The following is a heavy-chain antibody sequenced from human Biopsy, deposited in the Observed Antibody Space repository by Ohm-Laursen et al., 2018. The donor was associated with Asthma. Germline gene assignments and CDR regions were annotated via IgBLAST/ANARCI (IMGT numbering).Heavy chain of an antibody. Sequence: GTLSLTCTVSGGSMSSSSYYWWAWIRQPPGKGLEWIGYIYYSGTTNYNPSLRGRVAISVNTSKNQFSLKLSSVTAADTAVYYCARVTRITIFGVGGIQDYWGQGTLVTVSS. V-gene: IGHV4-61*01. CDR1: GGSMSSSSYY. D-gene: IGHD3-3*01. CDR3: ARVTRITIFGVGGIQDY. CDR2: IYYSGTT. J-gene: IGHJ4*02.